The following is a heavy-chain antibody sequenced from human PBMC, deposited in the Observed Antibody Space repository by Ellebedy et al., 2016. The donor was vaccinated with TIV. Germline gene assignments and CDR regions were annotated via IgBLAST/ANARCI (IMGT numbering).Heavy chain of an antibody. J-gene: IGHJ6*02. V-gene: IGHV3-48*01. CDR3: AREPSYDYVWGSYRYGYYYYGMDV. CDR2: ISSSSSTI. CDR1: GFTFSSYS. Sequence: GGSLRLSCAASGFTFSSYSMNWVRQAPGKGLEWVSYISSSSSTIYYADSVKGRFTISRANAKNSLYLQMNSLRAEDPAVYYCAREPSYDYVWGSYRYGYYYYGMDVWGQGTTVTVSS. D-gene: IGHD3-16*02.